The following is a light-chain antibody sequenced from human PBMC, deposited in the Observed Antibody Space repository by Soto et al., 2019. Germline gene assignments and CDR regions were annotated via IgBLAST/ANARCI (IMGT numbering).Light chain of an antibody. J-gene: IGLJ1*01. CDR1: SRDIGSYNL. CDR3: CSYAGFSAVV. Sequence: QSVLNQPAYVYGSPGQSITISCTGTSRDIGSYNLVSWYQQHPGKAPKLMIYEGNKRPSGVSNRFSVSKSGNTASLTISGLQAEDEGDYFCCSYAGFSAVVFGSGTKVTVL. CDR2: EGN. V-gene: IGLV2-23*03.